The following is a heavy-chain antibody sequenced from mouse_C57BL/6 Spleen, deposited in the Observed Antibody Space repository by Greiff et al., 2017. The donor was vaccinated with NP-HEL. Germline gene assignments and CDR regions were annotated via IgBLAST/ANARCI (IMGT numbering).Heavy chain of an antibody. D-gene: IGHD1-1*01. CDR1: GFNIKDYY. J-gene: IGHJ1*03. CDR2: IDPEDGDT. V-gene: IGHV14-1*01. CDR3: TTYRYGSSSWYFDV. Sequence: EVQLQQSGAELVRPGASVKLSCTASGFNIKDYYMHWVKQRPEQGLEWIGRIDPEDGDTEYAPKFQGKATMTADTSSNTAYLQLSSLTSEDTAVYYCTTYRYGSSSWYFDVWGTGTTVTVSS.